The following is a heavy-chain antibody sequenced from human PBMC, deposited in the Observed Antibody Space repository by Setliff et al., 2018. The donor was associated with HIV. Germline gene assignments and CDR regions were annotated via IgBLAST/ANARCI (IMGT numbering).Heavy chain of an antibody. CDR2: IFASGTT. CDR1: GGSINNYC. V-gene: IGHV4-4*09. D-gene: IGHD3-10*01. Sequence: LSLTCTVSGGSINNYCWNWIRQPPGRGLEWIGFIFASGTTKYNPSLQSRVTMSIDTSKNQFSLKLTSVTAADTAVYYCARRIDDSGSFPDKNWFDTWGQGSLGTVS. J-gene: IGHJ5*02. CDR3: ARRIDDSGSFPDKNWFDT.